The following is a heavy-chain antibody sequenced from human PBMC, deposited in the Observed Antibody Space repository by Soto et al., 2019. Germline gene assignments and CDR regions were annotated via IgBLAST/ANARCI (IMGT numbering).Heavy chain of an antibody. Sequence: QTGGSLRLSCAASGFTFSTYNMNWVRQAPGKGLEWLSYIDSSSKTIYYADSVKGRFIISRDNAKNSLYLQMNSLRDEDTAVYHCARGGVTTIFGDSWGQGTLVTVSS. CDR3: ARGGVTTIFGDS. CDR1: GFTFSTYN. V-gene: IGHV3-48*02. D-gene: IGHD5-12*01. J-gene: IGHJ4*02. CDR2: IDSSSKTI.